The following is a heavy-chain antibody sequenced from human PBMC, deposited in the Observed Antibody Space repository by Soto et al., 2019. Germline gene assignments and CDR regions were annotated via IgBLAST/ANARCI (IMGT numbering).Heavy chain of an antibody. V-gene: IGHV4-30-2*01. CDR1: GGSISSGGYS. J-gene: IGHJ4*02. Sequence: SETLSLTCAVSGGSISSGGYSWSWIRQPPGKGLEWIGYIFHSGSTYYNPSLKSRVTISVDRSKNQFSLKLSSVTAADTAVYYCARAAGGDFPIAYWGQGTLLTVSS. CDR3: ARAAGGDFPIAY. D-gene: IGHD2-21*01. CDR2: IFHSGST.